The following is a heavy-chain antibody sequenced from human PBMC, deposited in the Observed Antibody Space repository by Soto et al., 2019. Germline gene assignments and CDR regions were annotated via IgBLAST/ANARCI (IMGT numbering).Heavy chain of an antibody. Sequence: GGSLRLSCAASGFTFSSYAMSWVRQAPGKGLEWVSAISGSGGSTYYADSVKGRFTISRDNSKNTLYLQMNSLRAEDTAVYYCAKVIRKHIVVPNWFDPWGQGTLVTV. CDR3: AKVIRKHIVVPNWFDP. J-gene: IGHJ5*02. D-gene: IGHD2-21*01. CDR2: ISGSGGST. CDR1: GFTFSSYA. V-gene: IGHV3-23*01.